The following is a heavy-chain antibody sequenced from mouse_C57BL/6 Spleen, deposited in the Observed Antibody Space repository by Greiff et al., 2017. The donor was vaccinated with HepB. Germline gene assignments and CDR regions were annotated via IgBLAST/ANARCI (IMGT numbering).Heavy chain of an antibody. CDR1: GFSLTSYG. CDR2: IWGGGST. V-gene: IGHV2-9*01. Sequence: VKLMESGPGLVAPSQSLSITCTVSGFSLTSYGVDWVRQPPGKGLEWLGVIWGGGSTNYNSALMSRLSISKDNSKSQVFLKMNSLQTDDTAMYYCAKQAYGNYEDYYAMDYWGQGTSVTVSS. CDR3: AKQAYGNYEDYYAMDY. D-gene: IGHD2-1*01. J-gene: IGHJ4*01.